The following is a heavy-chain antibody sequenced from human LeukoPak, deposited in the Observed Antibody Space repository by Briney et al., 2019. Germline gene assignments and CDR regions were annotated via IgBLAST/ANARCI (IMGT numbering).Heavy chain of an antibody. CDR3: VREVSGDPWHNWFDP. V-gene: IGHV3-74*03. J-gene: IGHJ5*02. D-gene: IGHD4-17*01. CDR1: GFTFSSYW. CDR2: VDHGGSGT. Sequence: PGGSLRLSCAASGFTFSSYWMHWVRQAPGKGLVWVSRVDHGGSGTVYADSVKGRFTISRKNAKNTLYLQMNSLRAEDTAVYYCVREVSGDPWHNWFDPWGQGTLVTVSS.